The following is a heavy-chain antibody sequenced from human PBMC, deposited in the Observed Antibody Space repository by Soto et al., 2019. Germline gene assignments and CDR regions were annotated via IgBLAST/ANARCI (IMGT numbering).Heavy chain of an antibody. CDR1: GFIFSSYA. V-gene: IGHV3-30*04. Sequence: QAGGSLRLSCAASGFIFSSYAIHWDRKAPGKGLQWGAVISYDGRTKYYADSVQGRFTISRDNSKSTLYLQMNSLRAEDTAVFYCARGYCSRTSCYTGNYYYAMDVWGQGTRVTVSS. J-gene: IGHJ6*02. CDR2: ISYDGRTK. D-gene: IGHD2-2*02. CDR3: ARGYCSRTSCYTGNYYYAMDV.